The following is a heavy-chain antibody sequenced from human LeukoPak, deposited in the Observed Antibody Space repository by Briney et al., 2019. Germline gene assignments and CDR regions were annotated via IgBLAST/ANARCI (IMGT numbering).Heavy chain of an antibody. CDR1: GGTFSSYA. CDR2: IIPIFGTA. J-gene: IGHJ4*02. V-gene: IGHV1-69*01. Sequence: SVKVSCXASGGTFSSYAISWVRQAPGQGLEWMGGIIPIFGTANYAQKFQGRVTITADESTSTAYMELSSLRSEDTAVYYCARVDPGGYYYDSSGYYPFDYWGQGTLVTVSS. CDR3: ARVDPGGYYYDSSGYYPFDY. D-gene: IGHD3-22*01.